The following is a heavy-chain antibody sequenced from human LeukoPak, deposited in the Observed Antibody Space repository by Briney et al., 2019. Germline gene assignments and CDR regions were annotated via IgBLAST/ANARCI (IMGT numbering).Heavy chain of an antibody. D-gene: IGHD3-3*01. CDR1: GFTFSSYA. Sequence: GGSLRLSCAASGFTFSSYAMHWVRQAPGKGLEWVAVISYDGSNKYYADSVEGRFTISRDNSKNTLYLQMNSLRAEDTAVYYCARDQLRFLEWSWDYWGQGTLVTVSS. J-gene: IGHJ4*02. V-gene: IGHV3-30*04. CDR2: ISYDGSNK. CDR3: ARDQLRFLEWSWDY.